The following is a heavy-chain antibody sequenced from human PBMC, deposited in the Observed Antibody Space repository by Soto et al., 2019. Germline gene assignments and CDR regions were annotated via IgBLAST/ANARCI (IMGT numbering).Heavy chain of an antibody. CDR3: ARDPGYSTTWPQAFDI. CDR2: ISTYNGNT. V-gene: IGHV1-18*01. Sequence: QVQLVQSGAEVKKPGASVKVSCKASGYTFTSYGISWVRQAPGQGPEWMGRISTYNGNTNYVQKHQGRVTMTTDTSTNTAYMELRSLRYDDTAVYYCARDPGYSTTWPQAFDIWGQGTMVTVSS. CDR1: GYTFTSYG. D-gene: IGHD6-13*01. J-gene: IGHJ3*02.